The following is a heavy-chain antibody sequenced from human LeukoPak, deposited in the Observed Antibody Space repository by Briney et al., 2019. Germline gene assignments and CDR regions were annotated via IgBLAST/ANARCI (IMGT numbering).Heavy chain of an antibody. J-gene: IGHJ5*02. CDR3: ARSIVLGSGWQREGNWFDP. CDR2: IYTSGST. Sequence: PSETLSLTCTVSGGSISSYYWSWIRQPAGKGLEWIGRIYTSGSTNYNPSLKSRVTMSVDTSKNQFSLKLSSVTAADTAVHYCARSIVLGSGWQREGNWFDPWGQGTLVTVSS. CDR1: GGSISSYY. V-gene: IGHV4-4*07. D-gene: IGHD6-19*01.